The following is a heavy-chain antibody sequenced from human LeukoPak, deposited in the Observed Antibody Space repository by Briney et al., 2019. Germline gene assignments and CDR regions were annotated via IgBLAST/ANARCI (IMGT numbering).Heavy chain of an antibody. CDR2: IIPIFGTA. CDR1: GGTFSSYA. V-gene: IGHV1-69*13. D-gene: IGHD6-6*01. CDR3: ATVSSIAARQPYYYYYYYMDV. J-gene: IGHJ6*03. Sequence: SVKVSCKASGGTFSSYAISWVRQAPGHGLEWMGGIIPIFGTANYAQKFQGRVTITADESTSTAYMELSSLRSEDTAVYYCATVSSIAARQPYYYYYYYMDVWGKGTTVTVSS.